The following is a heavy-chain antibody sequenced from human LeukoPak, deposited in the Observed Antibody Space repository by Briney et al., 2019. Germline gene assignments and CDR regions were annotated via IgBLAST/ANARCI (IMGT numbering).Heavy chain of an antibody. V-gene: IGHV3-74*01. CDR3: AREGGWGIAVAGEWDY. D-gene: IGHD6-19*01. CDR1: GFTFSNYW. J-gene: IGHJ4*02. Sequence: PGGSLRLSCAASGFTFSNYWMHWVRQVPGKGLLWVSGMDSEGSSRNYADAVKGRFTISRDNAKNSLYLQMNSLRAEDTAVYYCAREGGWGIAVAGEWDYWGQGTLVTVSS. CDR2: MDSEGSSR.